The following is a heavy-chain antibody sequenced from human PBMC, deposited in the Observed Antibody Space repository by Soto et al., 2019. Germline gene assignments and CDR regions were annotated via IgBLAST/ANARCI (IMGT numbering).Heavy chain of an antibody. CDR3: AKGEIGTNYYYYGMDV. V-gene: IGHV3-30*18. D-gene: IGHD3-16*01. Sequence: GSSLRLSCAASGFTFSSCGMHWVRRAPGKGLEWVAVISYDGSNKYYADSVKGRFTISRDNSKNTLYLQMNSLRAEDTAVHYCAKGEIGTNYYYYGMDVWGQGTTVTVSS. J-gene: IGHJ6*02. CDR1: GFTFSSCG. CDR2: ISYDGSNK.